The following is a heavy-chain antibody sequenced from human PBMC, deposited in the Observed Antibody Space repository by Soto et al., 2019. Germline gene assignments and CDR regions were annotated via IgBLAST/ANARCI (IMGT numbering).Heavy chain of an antibody. CDR1: GFTFSNYG. CDR2: IWPDGNNK. D-gene: IGHD1-26*01. J-gene: IGHJ5*02. CDR3: ARAGIVATTQLGWFDP. V-gene: IGHV3-33*01. Sequence: QVQLVESGGGVVQPGRSLRLSCTASGFTFSNYGIHWVRQAPGKGLEWVAVIWPDGNNKYYPDSVQGRFTISRDNSKNKLYLQMNSLRADDTAVYYCARAGIVATTQLGWFDPWGQGTLVTVSS.